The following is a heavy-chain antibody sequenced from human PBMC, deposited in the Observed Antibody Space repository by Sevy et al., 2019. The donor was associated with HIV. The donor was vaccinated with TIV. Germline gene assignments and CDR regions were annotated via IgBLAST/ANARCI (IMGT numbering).Heavy chain of an antibody. CDR3: ARGDGYNPADSFDY. V-gene: IGHV3-48*02. CDR2: ISSSSSTI. J-gene: IGHJ4*02. Sequence: GGSLRLSCAASGFTFSSYSMNWVRQPPGKGLEWVAYISSSSSTIYYADSVKGRFTRSRDNAKNSLYLQMNSLRDEDMAVYYCARGDGYNPADSFDYWGQGTLVTVSS. D-gene: IGHD5-12*01. CDR1: GFTFSSYS.